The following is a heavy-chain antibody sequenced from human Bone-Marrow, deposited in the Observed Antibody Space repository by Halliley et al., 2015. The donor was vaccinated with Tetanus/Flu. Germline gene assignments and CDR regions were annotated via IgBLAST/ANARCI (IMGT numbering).Heavy chain of an antibody. Sequence: QLVQSGADVKKPGESLRISCKGSGNSFTNSWVTWVRQMPGKGLEWMGKIDPSDSYTIYSPSFQGHVTISAAKSITTAYLQWSSLGASDTEMYYCARNRPGYGQYYFEYWGQGSLVSVSS. CDR3: ARNRPGYGQYYFEY. J-gene: IGHJ4*02. CDR2: IDPSDSYT. CDR1: GNSFTNSW. V-gene: IGHV5-10-1*01. D-gene: IGHD6-13*01.